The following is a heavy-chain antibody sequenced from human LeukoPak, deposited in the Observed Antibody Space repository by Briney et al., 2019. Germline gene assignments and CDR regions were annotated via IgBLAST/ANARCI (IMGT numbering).Heavy chain of an antibody. Sequence: GGSLRLSCAASGFTLSSYAMSWVRQAPGKGLEWVSGIYSGGSTKYADSVKGRFTISRDNSKNTLYLQMNSLRAEDTALYYCAREGSGGGLDVWGQGTTVTVSS. V-gene: IGHV3-66*01. D-gene: IGHD2-15*01. CDR1: GFTLSSYA. J-gene: IGHJ6*02. CDR3: AREGSGGGLDV. CDR2: IYSGGST.